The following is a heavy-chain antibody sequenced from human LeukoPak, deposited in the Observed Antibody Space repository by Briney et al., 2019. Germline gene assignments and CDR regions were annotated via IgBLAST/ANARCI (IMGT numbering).Heavy chain of an antibody. D-gene: IGHD5/OR15-5a*01. CDR2: IYYSGST. V-gene: IGHV4-30-4*01. J-gene: IGHJ4*02. Sequence: SETLSLTCTVSGGSISRGDYYWSWIRQPPGKGLEWIGYIYYSGSTYYNPSLKSRVTISVDTSKNQFSLKLSSVTAADTAVYYCARVLYEGYFDYWGQGTLVTVSS. CDR3: ARVLYEGYFDY. CDR1: GGSISRGDYY.